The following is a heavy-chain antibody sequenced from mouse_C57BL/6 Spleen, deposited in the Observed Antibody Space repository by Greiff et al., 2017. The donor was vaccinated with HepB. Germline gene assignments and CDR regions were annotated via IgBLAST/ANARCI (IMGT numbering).Heavy chain of an antibody. V-gene: IGHV1-69*01. CDR2: IDPSDSYT. J-gene: IGHJ3*01. CDR1: GYTFTSYW. CDR3: ALSTTEAWFAY. D-gene: IGHD1-1*01. Sequence: VQLQQPGAELVMPGASVKLSCKASGYTFTSYWMHWVKQRPGQGLEWIGKIDPSDSYTNYNQKFKGKSTLTVDKSSSTAYMQLSSLTSEDSAVYYCALSTTEAWFAYWGQGTLVTVSA.